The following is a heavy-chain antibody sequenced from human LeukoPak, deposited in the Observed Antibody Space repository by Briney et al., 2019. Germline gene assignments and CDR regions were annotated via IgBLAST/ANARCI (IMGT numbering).Heavy chain of an antibody. D-gene: IGHD6-19*01. CDR2: IYYNGNT. CDR1: GGSIGGHTFY. J-gene: IGHJ3*02. V-gene: IGHV4-39*01. CDR3: ERLTALAGHRGAFDI. Sequence: PSETLSLTCNVSGGSIGGHTFYWDWIRQPPGKGLEWIATIYYNGNTFYNPSLKSRVAISIDMSKSQFSLHLSSVTAADTAIYYCERLTALAGHRGAFDIWGPGTMVTVSS.